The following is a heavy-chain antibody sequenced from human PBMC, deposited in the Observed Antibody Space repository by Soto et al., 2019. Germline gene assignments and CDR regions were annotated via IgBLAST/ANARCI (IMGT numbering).Heavy chain of an antibody. J-gene: IGHJ3*02. CDR3: AKGGYYSLFDI. CDR1: GFPFSSYA. V-gene: IGHV3-23*01. Sequence: GGSLRLSCVASGFPFSSYAMSWVRQTPGKGLEWVSGISGSGGRTYYADSVKGRFTISRDNSNNTLFLQMHILRVEDTAVYFCAKGGYYSLFDIWGQGTMVTVSS. D-gene: IGHD3-16*01. CDR2: ISGSGGRT.